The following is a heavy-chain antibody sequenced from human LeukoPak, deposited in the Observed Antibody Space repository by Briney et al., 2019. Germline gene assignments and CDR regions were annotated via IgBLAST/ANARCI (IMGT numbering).Heavy chain of an antibody. J-gene: IGHJ4*02. D-gene: IGHD2-15*01. Sequence: GGSLRLSCAASGFTFSNYVMSWVRQAPGKGLEWVSTVSGSAGSTYYADSVKGRFTISRDNSKNTRYLQMNSLRAEDKAVYYCGKWGCTGGSCYPFAYWGQGTLVTVSS. CDR2: VSGSAGST. V-gene: IGHV3-23*01. CDR3: GKWGCTGGSCYPFAY. CDR1: GFTFSNYV.